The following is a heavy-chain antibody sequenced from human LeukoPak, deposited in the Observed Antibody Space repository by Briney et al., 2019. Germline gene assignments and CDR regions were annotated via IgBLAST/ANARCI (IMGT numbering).Heavy chain of an antibody. CDR3: ARHKITMVRGVMDY. CDR1: GFTFSSYW. Sequence: GGSLRLSCAASGFTFSSYWMSWVRQAPGKGLEWVANIKQDGSEKYYVDSVKGRFTISRDNAKNSLYPQMNSLRAEDTAVYYCARHKITMVRGVMDYWGQGTLVTVSS. CDR2: IKQDGSEK. J-gene: IGHJ4*02. V-gene: IGHV3-7*01. D-gene: IGHD3-10*01.